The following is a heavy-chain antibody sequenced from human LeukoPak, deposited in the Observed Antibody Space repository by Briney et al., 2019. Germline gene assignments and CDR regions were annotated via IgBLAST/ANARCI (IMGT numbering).Heavy chain of an antibody. J-gene: IGHJ4*02. CDR2: IRYDGSNK. CDR1: GFTFSSYD. V-gene: IGHV3-30*02. CDR3: ARDLTFGDPLSFDY. Sequence: GGSLRLSCAASGFTFSSYDMHWVRQAPGKGLEWVAFIRYDGSNKYYADSVKGRFTISRDDAKNSMYLQMNSLRAEDTAVYYCARDLTFGDPLSFDYWGQGTLVTVSS. D-gene: IGHD3-16*01.